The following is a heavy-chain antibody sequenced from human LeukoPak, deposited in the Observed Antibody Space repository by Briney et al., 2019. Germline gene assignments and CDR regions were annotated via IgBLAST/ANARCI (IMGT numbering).Heavy chain of an antibody. CDR3: GSGSGWCSPDY. CDR2: SRSKTYGGTT. CDR1: GFTFGDYA. J-gene: IGHJ4*02. D-gene: IGHD6-19*01. Sequence: GGSLRLSCTASGFTFGDYAMSWFRQAPGKGLEWVSFSRSKTYGGTTEYAASVKGRFTISRDDSKNIAYLQMNSLKTEDTAVYYCGSGSGWCSPDYWGQGTLVTVSS. V-gene: IGHV3-49*03.